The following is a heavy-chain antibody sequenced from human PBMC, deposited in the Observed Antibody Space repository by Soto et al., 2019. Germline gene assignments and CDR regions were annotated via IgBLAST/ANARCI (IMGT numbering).Heavy chain of an antibody. J-gene: IGHJ5*02. CDR1: GFTFSSYG. V-gene: IGHV3-30*18. CDR2: ISYDGSNK. Sequence: GRSLRLSCAASGFTFSSYGMHWVRQAPGKGLEWVAVISYDGSNKYYADSVKGRFTISRANSKNTLYLQMNSLRAEDTAVYYWAKGVAAAGYNWFGRWGQGTLIAVAT. D-gene: IGHD6-13*01. CDR3: AKGVAAAGYNWFGR.